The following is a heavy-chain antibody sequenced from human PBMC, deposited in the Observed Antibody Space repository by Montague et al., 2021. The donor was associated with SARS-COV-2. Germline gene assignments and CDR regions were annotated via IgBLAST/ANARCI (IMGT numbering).Heavy chain of an antibody. CDR1: GFTFSNYA. CDR2: ISYDGSNK. Sequence: SRRLSCAASGFTFSNYAMHLFRQAPGKGLEWVAVISYDGSNKYYADSVKGRFTISRDNSKNTLYLQMNSLRAEDTAVYYCASELLGAFDIWGQGTMVTVSS. J-gene: IGHJ3*02. CDR3: ASELLGAFDI. V-gene: IGHV3-30-3*01. D-gene: IGHD2/OR15-2a*01.